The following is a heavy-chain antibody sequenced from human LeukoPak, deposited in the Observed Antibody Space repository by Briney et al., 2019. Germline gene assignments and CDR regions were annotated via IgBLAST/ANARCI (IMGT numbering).Heavy chain of an antibody. CDR2: ISAYNGNT. CDR1: GYTFTSYG. CDR3: ARIGGRGDIVVVPAANV. V-gene: IGHV1-18*01. D-gene: IGHD2-2*01. J-gene: IGHJ4*02. Sequence: GASVKVSCKASGYTFTSYGISWVRQAPGQGLERMGWISAYNGNTNYAQKLQGRVTMTTDTSTSTAYMELRSLRSDDTAVYYCARIGGRGDIVVVPAANVWGQGTLVTVSS.